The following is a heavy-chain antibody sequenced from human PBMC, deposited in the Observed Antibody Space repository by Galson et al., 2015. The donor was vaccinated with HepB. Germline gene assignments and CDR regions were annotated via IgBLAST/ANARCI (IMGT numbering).Heavy chain of an antibody. D-gene: IGHD3-10*01. CDR2: IYYSGST. Sequence: ETLSLTCTVSGGSISSSSYYWGWIRQPPGQGLEWIGSIYYSGSTYYNPSLKSRVTISVDTSKNQFSLKLSSVTAADTAVYYCARLHVRGAAAVLDYWGQGTLVTVSS. J-gene: IGHJ4*01. CDR1: GGSISSSSYY. CDR3: ARLHVRGAAAVLDY. V-gene: IGHV4-39*01.